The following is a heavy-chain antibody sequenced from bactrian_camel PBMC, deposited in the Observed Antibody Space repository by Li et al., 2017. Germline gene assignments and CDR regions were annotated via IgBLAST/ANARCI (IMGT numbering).Heavy chain of an antibody. J-gene: IGHJ4*01. D-gene: IGHD7*01. V-gene: IGHV3S31*01. CDR1: GFDFLSAA. Sequence: DVQLVESGGGLVQPGGSLKLSCAASGFDFLSAAMSWERQAPGKGTEWIATISGDHRHTAYSDSVKGRFAISKDNAKNTLYLQMNSLKLEDTAMYYCAADEFCPLESGGWSVPTGYNDWGQGTQVTVS. CDR2: ISGDHRHT. CDR3: AADEFCPLESGGWSVPTGYND.